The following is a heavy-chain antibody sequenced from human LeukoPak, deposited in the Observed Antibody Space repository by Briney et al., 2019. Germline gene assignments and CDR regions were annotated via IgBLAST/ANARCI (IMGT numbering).Heavy chain of an antibody. D-gene: IGHD3-3*01. CDR2: IWYDGSNK. Sequence: PGGSLRLSCAASGFTFSSYGMHWVRQAPGKGLEWVAVIWYDGSNKYYADSVKGRFTTSRDNSKNTLYLQMNSLRAEDTAVYYCAKNGVWSGYYPYYYYYYMDVWGKGTTVTVSS. V-gene: IGHV3-33*06. J-gene: IGHJ6*03. CDR1: GFTFSSYG. CDR3: AKNGVWSGYYPYYYYYYMDV.